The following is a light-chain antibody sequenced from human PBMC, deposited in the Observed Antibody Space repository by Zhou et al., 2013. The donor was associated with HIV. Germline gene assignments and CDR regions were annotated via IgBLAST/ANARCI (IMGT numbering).Light chain of an antibody. Sequence: DIQMTQSPSSLSASVGDRVTITCRASQSISSYLNWYQQKPGKAPKLLIYAASSLQGGVPSRFSGSGSGTEFTLTISSLQPDDFASYYCQQYNSYPWTFGQGTKVEIK. V-gene: IGKV1-39*01. CDR1: QSISSY. CDR3: QQYNSYPWT. CDR2: AAS. J-gene: IGKJ1*01.